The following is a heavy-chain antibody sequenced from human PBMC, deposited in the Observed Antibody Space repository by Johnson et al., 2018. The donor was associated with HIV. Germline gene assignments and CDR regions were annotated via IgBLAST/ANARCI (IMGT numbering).Heavy chain of an antibody. V-gene: IGHV3-15*01. CDR3: AKDWRITYYNFWSGFFFDAFDI. Sequence: VQLVESGGGVVQPGRSLRLSCAASGFTFSNAWMSWVRQAPGKGLEWVGRIKSKTDGGTTDYAAPVKGRFTISRDDSKNTLYLQMNSLKTEDTAVYYCAKDWRITYYNFWSGFFFDAFDIWGQGTMVTVSS. J-gene: IGHJ3*02. CDR2: IKSKTDGGTT. D-gene: IGHD3-3*01. CDR1: GFTFSNAW.